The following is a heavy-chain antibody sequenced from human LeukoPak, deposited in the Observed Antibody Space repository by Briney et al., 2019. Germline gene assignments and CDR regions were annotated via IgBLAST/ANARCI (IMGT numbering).Heavy chain of an antibody. CDR3: ARDGSGTGWYTGDY. CDR1: GNSISSYY. V-gene: IGHV4-59*01. D-gene: IGHD6-19*01. CDR2: TFYSGST. Sequence: SETLSLTCTVSGNSISSYYWGWIRQPPGQGLEWIGETFYSGSTNYNPSLKSRVTISVDTSKNQFPLRLNSVTPADTAVYYCARDGSGTGWYTGDYWGHGILVTVSS. J-gene: IGHJ4*01.